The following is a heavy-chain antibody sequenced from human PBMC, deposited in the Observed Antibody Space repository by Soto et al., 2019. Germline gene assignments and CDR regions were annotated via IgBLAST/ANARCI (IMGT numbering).Heavy chain of an antibody. Sequence: SETLSLTCAVYGGFLSESYWTWIRQPPGKGLEWIREINHVGGTNYNPSLKSRVTMSVDTSQNQFSLRLISVTAADTAMYFCVRIRYQLPSSVLWLDPWGQGTPVTVYS. CDR3: VRIRYQLPSSVLWLDP. D-gene: IGHD3-16*01. CDR2: INHVGGT. CDR1: GGFLSESY. V-gene: IGHV4-34*01. J-gene: IGHJ5*02.